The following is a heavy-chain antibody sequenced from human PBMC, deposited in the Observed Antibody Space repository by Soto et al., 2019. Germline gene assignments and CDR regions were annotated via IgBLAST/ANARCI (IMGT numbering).Heavy chain of an antibody. V-gene: IGHV1-69*01. CDR2: IIPIFGTA. J-gene: IGHJ6*02. CDR1: GGTFSSYA. CDR3: ARVVVVVAATGLSYYYGMDV. D-gene: IGHD2-15*01. Sequence: QVQLVQSGAEVKKPGSSVKVSCKASGGTFSSYAISWVRQAPGQGLEWMGGIIPIFGTANYAQKFQGRVTITADESKSTAYMELSSLRSEDTAVYYCARVVVVVAATGLSYYYGMDVWGQGTTVTVSS.